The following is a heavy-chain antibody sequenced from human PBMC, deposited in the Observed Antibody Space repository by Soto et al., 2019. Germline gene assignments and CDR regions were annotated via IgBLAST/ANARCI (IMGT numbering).Heavy chain of an antibody. CDR1: GGSISSGDYY. CDR3: AREGATNDDYYGMDV. CDR2: IYYSGST. J-gene: IGHJ6*02. Sequence: QVQLQESGPGLVKPSQTLSLTCTVSGGSISSGDYYWGWIRQPPGKGLEWIGYIYYSGSTYYNPSLKSRVTISVDTSKNQYSLKLSSVTAADTAVYYCAREGATNDDYYGMDVWGQGTTVTVSS. D-gene: IGHD1-1*01. V-gene: IGHV4-30-4*01.